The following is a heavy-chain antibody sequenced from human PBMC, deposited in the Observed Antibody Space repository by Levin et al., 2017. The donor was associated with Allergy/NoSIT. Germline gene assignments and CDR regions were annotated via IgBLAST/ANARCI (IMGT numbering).Heavy chain of an antibody. CDR3: ARGDVTFNWGCAF. J-gene: IGHJ4*02. D-gene: IGHD7-27*01. CDR1: GYTFTNYY. CDR2: INPSGGST. V-gene: IGHV1-46*01. Sequence: ASVKVSCKASGYTFTNYYMHWVRQAPGQGLEWMGIINPSGGSTTYAQKFQGRVSMTRDTSTSTAYMELSSLGSEDTAVYYCARGDVTFNWGCAFWGQGTLVTVSS.